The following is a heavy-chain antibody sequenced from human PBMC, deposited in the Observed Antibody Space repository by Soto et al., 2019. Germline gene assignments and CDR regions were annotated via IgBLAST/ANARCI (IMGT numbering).Heavy chain of an antibody. D-gene: IGHD2-2*01. CDR3: ARGLLVPAAIDVSWFDP. J-gene: IGHJ5*02. CDR2: IYYSGST. CDR1: DGYSSSGDDY. V-gene: IGHV4-30-4*01. Sequence: SETLSLTSTVSDGYSSSGDDYWSWIRQPPGKGLEWIGYIYYSGSTYYNPSLKSRVTISVDTSKNQSSLKLSSVTAADTAVYYCARGLLVPAAIDVSWFDPWGQGTLVTVSS.